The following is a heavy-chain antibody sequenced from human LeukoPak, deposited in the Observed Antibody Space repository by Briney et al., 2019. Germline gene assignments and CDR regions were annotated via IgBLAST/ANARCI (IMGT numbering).Heavy chain of an antibody. J-gene: IGHJ6*02. D-gene: IGHD6-19*01. V-gene: IGHV3-30-3*01. CDR3: ARGTPSSSGWLYYGMDV. Sequence: GGSLRLSCAASGFTFSSYAMHWVRRAPGKGLERVAVISYDGSNKYYADSVKGRVTISRDNSKNTLYLQMNSLRAEETAVYYCARGTPSSSGWLYYGMDVWGQGTTVTVSS. CDR2: ISYDGSNK. CDR1: GFTFSSYA.